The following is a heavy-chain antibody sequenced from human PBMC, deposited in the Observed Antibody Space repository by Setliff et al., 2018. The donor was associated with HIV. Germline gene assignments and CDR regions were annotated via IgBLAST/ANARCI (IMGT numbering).Heavy chain of an antibody. CDR2: INHSGST. CDR1: GGSFSGYY. J-gene: IGHJ3*02. CDR3: ARDKGRPHHFDNNGYYRSDTFDI. D-gene: IGHD3-22*01. V-gene: IGHV4-34*01. Sequence: PSETLSLTCAVYGGSFSGYYWSWIRQPPGKGLEWIGEINHSGSTNYNPSLKSRVTISVDTSKNQFSLKLTSVTAADTAIYYCARDKGRPHHFDNNGYYRSDTFDIWGHGTMVTVSS.